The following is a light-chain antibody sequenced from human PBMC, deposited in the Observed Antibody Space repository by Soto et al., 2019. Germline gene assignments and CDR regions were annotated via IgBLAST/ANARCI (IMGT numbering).Light chain of an antibody. V-gene: IGKV3-20*01. J-gene: IGKJ1*01. CDR1: QSVSSSY. Sequence: EIVLTQSPGTLSLSPGERATLSCRASQSVSSSYLAWYQQKPGQAPRLLIYGASSRATGIPDRFSGSGSGTDFTLPISRLEPEDFAVYYCQQYRGAFGQGTKVEIK. CDR3: QQYRGA. CDR2: GAS.